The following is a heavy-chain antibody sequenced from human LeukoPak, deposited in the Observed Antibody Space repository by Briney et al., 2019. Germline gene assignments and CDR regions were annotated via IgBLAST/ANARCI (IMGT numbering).Heavy chain of an antibody. J-gene: IGHJ4*02. CDR2: IYYSGST. D-gene: IGHD2-2*01. V-gene: IGHV4-59*08. CDR3: ARSKGGCSTFCYAHFDY. Sequence: SETLSLTCTVSGGSISSYYWSWIRQPPGKGLEWIGYIYYSGSTYYNPSLKSRVTISVDTSKNQFSLKLNSVTAADTAVYYCARSKGGCSTFCYAHFDYWGQGALVTVSS. CDR1: GGSISSYY.